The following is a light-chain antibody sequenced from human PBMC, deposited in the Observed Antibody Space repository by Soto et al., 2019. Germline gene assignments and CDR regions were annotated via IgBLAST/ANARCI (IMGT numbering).Light chain of an antibody. V-gene: IGLV2-14*01. Sequence: QSALTQPTSVSGSPGQSITISCTGTSSDVGGTVSWYQQHPGKAPQLIIFDVNSRPSAVSKRFSGSKSDNTASLTISGLQAEDEADYYCSSYTTSGTLLFGGGTKLTVL. CDR3: SSYTTSGTLL. CDR1: SSDVGGT. CDR2: DVN. J-gene: IGLJ3*02.